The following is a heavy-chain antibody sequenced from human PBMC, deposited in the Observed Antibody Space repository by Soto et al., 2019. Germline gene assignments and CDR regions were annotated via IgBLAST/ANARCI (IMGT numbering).Heavy chain of an antibody. CDR1: GGSISSGGYY. V-gene: IGHV4-31*03. D-gene: IGHD3-10*01. Sequence: QVQLQESGPGLVKPSQTLSLTCTVSGGSISSGGYYWSWIRQHPGKGLEWIGYIYYSGSTYYNPSLKSRVTISVDTSKNQFSLKLSSVTAADTAVYYCARDRRARYYYGSGMSNWFDPWGQGTLVTASS. J-gene: IGHJ5*02. CDR3: ARDRRARYYYGSGMSNWFDP. CDR2: IYYSGST.